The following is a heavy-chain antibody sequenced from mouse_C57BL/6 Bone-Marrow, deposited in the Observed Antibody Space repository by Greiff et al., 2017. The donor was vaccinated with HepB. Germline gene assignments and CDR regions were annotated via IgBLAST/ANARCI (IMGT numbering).Heavy chain of an antibody. CDR3: ARERGYFDV. CDR2: IHPNSGST. CDR1: GYTFTSYW. V-gene: IGHV1-64*01. Sequence: QVHVKQSGAELVKPGASVKLSCKASGYTFTSYWMHWVKQRPGQGLEWIGMIHPNSGSTNYNEKFKSKATLTVDKSSSTAYMQLSSLTSEDSAVYYCARERGYFDVWGTGTTVTVSS. J-gene: IGHJ1*03.